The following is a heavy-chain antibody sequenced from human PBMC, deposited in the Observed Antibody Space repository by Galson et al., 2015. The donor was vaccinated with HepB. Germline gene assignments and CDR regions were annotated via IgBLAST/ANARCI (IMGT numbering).Heavy chain of an antibody. CDR3: ASPFCIDSNCYPLWH. D-gene: IGHD2-21*01. Sequence: SLRLSCAASGFIVKSSYMSWVRQAPGKGLQWVSAIYSGGHGYYTDSVKGRFSISRDTNKNTILLQMDNLGADDTAVYYCASPFCIDSNCYPLWHWGQGTLVTVSS. CDR1: GFIVKSSY. V-gene: IGHV3-53*01. CDR2: IYSGGHG. J-gene: IGHJ4*02.